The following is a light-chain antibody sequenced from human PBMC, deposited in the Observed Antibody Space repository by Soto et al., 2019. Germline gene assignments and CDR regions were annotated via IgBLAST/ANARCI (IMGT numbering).Light chain of an antibody. CDR1: SSDIGTYIY. CDR3: SSYTDRKNLV. V-gene: IGLV2-14*01. J-gene: IGLJ1*01. Sequence: QSVLTQPASVSGSPGQSITISCTGTSSDIGTYIYVSWYLQHPGKAPKLLIYEVGNRPSGVSNRFSGSKSGTTASLTISGLQAEDEADYYCSSYTDRKNLVFGTGTKLTVL. CDR2: EVG.